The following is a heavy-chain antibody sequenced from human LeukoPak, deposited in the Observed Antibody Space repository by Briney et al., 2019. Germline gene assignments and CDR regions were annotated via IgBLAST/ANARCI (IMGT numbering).Heavy chain of an antibody. Sequence: ASVKVSCKASGYTFTSYYIHWVRQAPGQGLEWMGIINPSGGSTSYAQKFQGRVTMTRDTSTSTVYMELSSLRSEDTAVYYCARGPYYYDNSGYYALYYFDYWGQGTLVTVSS. CDR2: INPSGGST. V-gene: IGHV1-46*01. D-gene: IGHD3-22*01. CDR1: GYTFTSYY. J-gene: IGHJ4*02. CDR3: ARGPYYYDNSGYYALYYFDY.